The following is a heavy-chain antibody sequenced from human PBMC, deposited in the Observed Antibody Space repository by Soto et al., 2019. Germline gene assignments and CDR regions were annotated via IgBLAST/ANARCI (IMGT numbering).Heavy chain of an antibody. Sequence: GASVKVSCKASGYTFTSYGISWVRQAPGQGLEWMGWISAYNGNTNYAQKLQGRVTMTTDTSTSTAYMELRSLRSDDTAVYYCARAPGGGSWSHWFDPWGQGTLVTVSS. J-gene: IGHJ5*02. D-gene: IGHD2-15*01. CDR1: GYTFTSYG. V-gene: IGHV1-18*01. CDR3: ARAPGGGSWSHWFDP. CDR2: ISAYNGNT.